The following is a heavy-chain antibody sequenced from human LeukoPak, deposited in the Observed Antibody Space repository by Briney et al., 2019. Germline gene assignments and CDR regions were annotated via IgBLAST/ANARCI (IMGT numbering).Heavy chain of an antibody. CDR1: GGSISSYY. V-gene: IGHV4-59*01. CDR3: ARENVVTPPDY. Sequence: SETLSLTCTVSGGSISSYYWSWIRQPPGKGLEWIGYIYYSGSTNYNPSLKSRVTISVDTSKNQFSLKLSSVTAADSAVYYCARENVVTPPDYWGQGTLVTVSS. J-gene: IGHJ4*02. D-gene: IGHD2-2*01. CDR2: IYYSGST.